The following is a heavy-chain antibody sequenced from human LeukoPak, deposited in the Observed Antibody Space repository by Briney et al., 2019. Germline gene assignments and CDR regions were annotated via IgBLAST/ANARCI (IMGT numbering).Heavy chain of an antibody. CDR2: THHSGST. CDR3: ARYQFVRRGCYFDY. Sequence: SETLSLTCAVSGGSITSINWWNWVRQPPGKGLEWIGETHHSGSTNYDPSLRSRVTISVDTSKNQFSLKLSSVTAADTAVYYCARYQFVRRGCYFDYWGQGTLVTVSS. V-gene: IGHV4-4*02. D-gene: IGHD5-24*01. J-gene: IGHJ4*02. CDR1: GGSITSINW.